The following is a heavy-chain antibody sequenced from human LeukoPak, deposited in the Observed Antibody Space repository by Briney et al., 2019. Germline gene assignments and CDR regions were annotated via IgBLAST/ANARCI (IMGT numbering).Heavy chain of an antibody. V-gene: IGHV3-23*01. J-gene: IGHJ4*02. CDR2: ISVNGGTT. CDR3: VKGGGNVRRYFEY. D-gene: IGHD4-23*01. CDR1: GFTFSSYA. Sequence: GGSLRLTCAASGFTFSSYAMTWVRQAPGKGLEWVSSISVNGGTTYYADSVKGRFTISRDSSKNTLYLQMNSLRAEDTAVYYCVKGGGNVRRYFEYWGQGTLVTVSS.